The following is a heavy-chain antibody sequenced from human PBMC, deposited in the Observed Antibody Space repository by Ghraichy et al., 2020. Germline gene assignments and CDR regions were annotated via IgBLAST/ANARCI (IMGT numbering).Heavy chain of an antibody. J-gene: IGHJ2*01. D-gene: IGHD3-3*01. CDR3: ARYRERRYDFWSGKNWYFDL. V-gene: IGHV1-2*02. CDR2: INPNSGGT. CDR1: GYTFTGYY. Sequence: ASVKVSCKASGYTFTGYYMHWVRQAPGQGLEWMGWINPNSGGTNYAQKFQGRVTMTRDTSISTAYMELSRLRSDDTAVYYCARYRERRYDFWSGKNWYFDLWGRGTLVTVSS.